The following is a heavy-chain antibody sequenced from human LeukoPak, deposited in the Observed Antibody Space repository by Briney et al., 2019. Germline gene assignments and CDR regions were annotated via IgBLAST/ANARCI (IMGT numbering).Heavy chain of an antibody. V-gene: IGHV3-21*01. Sequence: GGSLRLSCAASGFTFSSYSMNWVRQAPGKGLEWVSSISSSSSYIYYADSVKGRFTISRDNAKNSLYLQMNSLRAEDTAVYYCARGCGGDCYSYFDYWGQGTLVTVSS. D-gene: IGHD2-21*02. CDR1: GFTFSSYS. CDR3: ARGCGGDCYSYFDY. J-gene: IGHJ4*02. CDR2: ISSSSSYI.